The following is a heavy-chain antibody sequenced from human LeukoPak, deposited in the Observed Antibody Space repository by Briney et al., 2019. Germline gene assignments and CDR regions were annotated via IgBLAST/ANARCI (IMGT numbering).Heavy chain of an antibody. D-gene: IGHD1-14*01. J-gene: IGHJ4*02. CDR1: GFSFSNYW. Sequence: GGSLRLSCSVSGFSFSNYWMSWVRQAPGKGLEWVASINEDGSQKQYVDSVKGRFTISRDNAKNSLYLQVNSLRAEDTAVYYCARHHTTNYFDYWGQGTLVTVSS. CDR3: ARHHTTNYFDY. CDR2: INEDGSQK. V-gene: IGHV3-7*01.